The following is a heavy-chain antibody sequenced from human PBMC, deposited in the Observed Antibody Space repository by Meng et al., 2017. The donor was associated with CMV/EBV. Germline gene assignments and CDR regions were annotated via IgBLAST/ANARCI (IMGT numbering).Heavy chain of an antibody. CDR2: MNPNSGNT. J-gene: IGHJ4*02. CDR3: ARSLGARRTGIAAAGFDY. CDR1: GYTFTSYD. Sequence: ASVKVSCKASGYTFTSYDINRVRQATGQGLEWMGWMNPNSGNTGYAQKFQGRVTITRNTSISTAYMELSSLRSEDTAVYYCARSLGARRTGIAAAGFDYWGQGTLVTVSS. V-gene: IGHV1-8*03. D-gene: IGHD6-13*01.